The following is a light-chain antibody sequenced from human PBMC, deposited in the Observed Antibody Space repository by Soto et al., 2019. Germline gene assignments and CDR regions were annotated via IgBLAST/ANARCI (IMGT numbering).Light chain of an antibody. CDR3: QQYNSHLWT. Sequence: DIQMTQSPSTLSASVGDRVNITCRASQSISSWLAWYQQKPGKAHNILFYDAFSLESALPSRFSGRGSETEFTLIISRLQTDDFAAYYCQQYNSHLWTFGQGIKVEIK. J-gene: IGKJ1*01. CDR2: DAF. CDR1: QSISSW. V-gene: IGKV1-5*01.